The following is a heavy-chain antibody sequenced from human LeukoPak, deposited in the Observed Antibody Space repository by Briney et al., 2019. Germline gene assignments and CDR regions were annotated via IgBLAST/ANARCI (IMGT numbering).Heavy chain of an antibody. J-gene: IGHJ6*03. CDR3: ARGRRKRWLRWYYYYYMDV. CDR1: GYTFTSYD. D-gene: IGHD5-24*01. V-gene: IGHV1-8*01. Sequence: ASVKVSCKASGYTFTSYDINWVRRATGQGLEWMGWMNPNSGNTGYAQKFQGRVTMTRNTSISTAYMELSSLRSEDTAVYYCARGRRKRWLRWYYYYYMDVWGQGTLVTVSS. CDR2: MNPNSGNT.